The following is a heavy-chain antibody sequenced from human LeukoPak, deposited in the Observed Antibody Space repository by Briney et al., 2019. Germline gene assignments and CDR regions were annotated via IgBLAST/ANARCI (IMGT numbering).Heavy chain of an antibody. D-gene: IGHD6-13*01. J-gene: IGHJ3*02. CDR1: GFTFSSYS. V-gene: IGHV3-21*01. Sequence: GGSLRLSWAASGFTFSSYSMNWVRQAPGKGLEWVSSISSSSSYIYYADSVKGRFTISRDNAKNSLYLQMNSLRAEDTAVYYCARLGGGHSSSWYDAFDIWGQGTMVTVSS. CDR2: ISSSSSYI. CDR3: ARLGGGHSSSWYDAFDI.